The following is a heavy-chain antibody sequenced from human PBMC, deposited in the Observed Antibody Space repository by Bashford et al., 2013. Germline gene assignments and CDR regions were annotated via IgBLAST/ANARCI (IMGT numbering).Heavy chain of an antibody. CDR2: INHSGST. D-gene: IGHD4-17*01. V-gene: IGHV4-34*01. CDR1: GGSFSGYY. Sequence: SETLSLTCAVYGGSFSGYYWSWIRQPPGKGLEWIGEINHSGSTNYNPSLKSRVTISVDTSKNQFSLKLSSVTAADTAVYYCARGRELGTALRTWYFDYWGQGTLVTVSS. J-gene: IGHJ4*02. CDR3: ARGRELGTALRTWYFDY.